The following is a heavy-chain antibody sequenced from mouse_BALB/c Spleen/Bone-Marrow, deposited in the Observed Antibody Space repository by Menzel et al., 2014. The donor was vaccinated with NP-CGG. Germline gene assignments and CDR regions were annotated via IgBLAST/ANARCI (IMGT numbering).Heavy chain of an antibody. V-gene: IGHV1S130*01. CDR1: GYTFTSSW. Sequence: VKLQESGSVLVRPGASVKLSCKASGYTFTSSWMHWAKQRPGQGLEWIGEIHPNSGNTNYNEKFKGKATLTVDTSSSTAYVDLSSLTSEDSAVYYCARSGFDYWGQGTTLTVSP. J-gene: IGHJ2*01. CDR2: IHPNSGNT. D-gene: IGHD4-1*01. CDR3: ARSGFDY.